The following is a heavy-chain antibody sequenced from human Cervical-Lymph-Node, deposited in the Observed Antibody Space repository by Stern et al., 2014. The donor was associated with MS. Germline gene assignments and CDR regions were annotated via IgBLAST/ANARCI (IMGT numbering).Heavy chain of an antibody. CDR3: ARVRNGALEGS. CDR2: ISAYRCNT. V-gene: IGHV1-18*01. CDR1: GSTFTTHG. D-gene: IGHD2-8*01. J-gene: IGHJ4*02. Sequence: VQLVQSGPEVKKPGASVKVSCKASGSTFTTHGISWVRLAPGQGLEWMACISAYRCNTNYAQNLQGRVTMTTDTSTSTSYMELRSLTSDDTAVYYCARVRNGALEGSWGQGTLITVSS.